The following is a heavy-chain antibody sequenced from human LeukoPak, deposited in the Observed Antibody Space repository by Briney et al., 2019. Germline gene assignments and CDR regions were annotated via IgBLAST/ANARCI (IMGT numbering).Heavy chain of an antibody. CDR2: IYYSGST. D-gene: IGHD3-10*01. CDR1: GGSFSSYY. V-gene: IGHV4-59*01. J-gene: IGHJ5*02. CDR3: AREYGSGSYNWFDP. Sequence: SETLSLTCAVYGGSFSSYYWSWIRQPPGKGLEWIGYIYYSGSTNYNPSLKSRVTISVDTSKNQFSLKLSSVTAADTAVYYCAREYGSGSYNWFDPWGQGTLVTVSS.